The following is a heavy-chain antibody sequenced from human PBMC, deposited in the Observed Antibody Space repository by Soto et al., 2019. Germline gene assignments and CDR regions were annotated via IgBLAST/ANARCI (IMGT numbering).Heavy chain of an antibody. J-gene: IGHJ4*02. D-gene: IGHD2-8*02. V-gene: IGHV4-30-4*01. CDR1: GGPVTSDEDY. CDR2: ISNSGST. Sequence: PSETLSLTYTVSGGPVTSDEDYWTWIRQSPGKGLEWIGYISNSGSTGYNPSLKTRLSMSVDRSKNQFTLRLTSVTAADTAVYFCSSVSRSHSGYFGHRCQAIQLTVSS. CDR3: SSVSRSHSGYFGH.